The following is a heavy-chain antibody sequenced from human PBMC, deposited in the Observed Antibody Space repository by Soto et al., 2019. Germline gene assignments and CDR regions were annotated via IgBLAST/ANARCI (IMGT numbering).Heavy chain of an antibody. CDR2: IDQNGIT. CDR3: ARLNRDYYYYGMDV. CDR1: GGPISSSKW. V-gene: IGHV4-4*02. Sequence: ETLSRTCAVSGGPISSSKWWTWVRQTPGKGLEWIVKIDQNGITNYNPSLESRVTILKDNSKNQLSLKLTSVTAVDSAVYYCARLNRDYYYYGMDVWGQGATVTVYS. J-gene: IGHJ6*02.